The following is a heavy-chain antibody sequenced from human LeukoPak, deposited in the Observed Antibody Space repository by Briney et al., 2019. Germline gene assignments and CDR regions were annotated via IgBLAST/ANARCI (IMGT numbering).Heavy chain of an antibody. J-gene: IGHJ4*02. CDR3: ARVGLGYCSSTSCYFDY. V-gene: IGHV1-69*13. CDR2: IIPIFGTA. Sequence: SVKVSCKASGGTFSSYAISWVRQAPGQGLEWMGGIIPIFGTANYAQKFQGRVTITADESTSTAYMELSSLRSEDTAVYYCARVGLGYCSSTSCYFDYWGQGTLVTVA. CDR1: GGTFSSYA. D-gene: IGHD2-2*01.